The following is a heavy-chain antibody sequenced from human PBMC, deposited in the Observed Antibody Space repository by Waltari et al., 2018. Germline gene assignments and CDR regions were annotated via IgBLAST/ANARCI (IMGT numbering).Heavy chain of an antibody. J-gene: IGHJ6*03. CDR1: GYSIRSGYY. CDR3: ARVDIAVAGTGPGGYYYMDV. V-gene: IGHV4-38-2*01. D-gene: IGHD6-19*01. Sequence: QVQLQESGPGLVKPSETLSLTCAVSGYSIRSGYYWGWIRQPPGKGLEWIGSIYHSGSTYYNPSLKSRVTISVDTSKNQFSLKLSSVTAADTAVYYCARVDIAVAGTGPGGYYYMDVWGKGTTVTVSS. CDR2: IYHSGST.